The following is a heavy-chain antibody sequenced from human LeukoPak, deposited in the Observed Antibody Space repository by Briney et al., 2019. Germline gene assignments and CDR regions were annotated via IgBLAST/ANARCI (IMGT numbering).Heavy chain of an antibody. J-gene: IGHJ4*02. V-gene: IGHV3-23*01. CDR3: AKDHGITIFVDDYYCDY. D-gene: IGHD3-3*01. Sequence: GGSLRLSCAASGFTFSSYAMSWGRQAPGKGLEWVSAISGSGGSTYYADSGKGRFTISRDNSKHTLYLQMNSLKADDTAVYYCAKDHGITIFVDDYYCDYWGQGTLVTVSS. CDR2: ISGSGGST. CDR1: GFTFSSYA.